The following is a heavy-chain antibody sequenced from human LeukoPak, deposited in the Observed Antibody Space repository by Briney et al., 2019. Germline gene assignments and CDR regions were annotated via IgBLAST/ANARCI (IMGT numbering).Heavy chain of an antibody. CDR1: GFNFRSYA. CDR3: AKYPVRDGSGQRFEY. J-gene: IGHJ4*02. D-gene: IGHD3-22*01. Sequence: GVSLRLSCAASGFNFRSYAMSWVRQAPGKGLELVSGITGSGTSTYYADSVKGRFTISRDNSKNTLYLQMNSLRAEDTAVYYCAKYPVRDGSGQRFEYWGQGTQVTVSS. V-gene: IGHV3-23*01. CDR2: ITGSGTST.